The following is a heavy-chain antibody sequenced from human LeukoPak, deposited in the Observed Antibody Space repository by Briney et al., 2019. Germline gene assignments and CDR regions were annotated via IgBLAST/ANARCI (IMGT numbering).Heavy chain of an antibody. CDR1: GFTVSSNY. CDR2: VSGRDTST. V-gene: IGHV3-23*01. J-gene: IGHJ4*02. CDR3: AKWGDYDVLTGYYDSDY. Sequence: RPGGSLRLSCAASGFTVSSNYMSWVRQAPGKGLEWVSAVSGRDTSTYYTDSVKGRFTISRDNSKNTLYLQMNSLSAEDTAIYYCAKWGDYDVLTGYYDSDYWGQGTLVTVSS. D-gene: IGHD3-9*01.